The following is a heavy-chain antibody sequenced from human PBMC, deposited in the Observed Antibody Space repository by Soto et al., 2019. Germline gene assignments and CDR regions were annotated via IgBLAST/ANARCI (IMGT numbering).Heavy chain of an antibody. V-gene: IGHV5-10-1*01. CDR2: LDPRNSNI. D-gene: IGHD3-3*01. J-gene: IGHJ4*02. CDR1: GYGFGDYW. Sequence: PGESLKISCQTSGYGFGDYWISWVRQMPGKGLEWMGRLDPRNSNINYSPAFEGHVTISGDTSIRTTYLQWSSLKASDTAMYYCARHGANYDFWTGRYFWGQGTQVTVSS. CDR3: ARHGANYDFWTGRYF.